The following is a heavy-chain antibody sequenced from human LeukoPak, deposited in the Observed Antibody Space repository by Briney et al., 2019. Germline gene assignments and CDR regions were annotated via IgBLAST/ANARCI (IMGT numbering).Heavy chain of an antibody. V-gene: IGHV3-11*04. Sequence: GGSLRLSCAASGLTFSDCYMTWIRQVPGKGLEWVSYTSSSGTTIYYADSVKGRFTISRDNAKKSLYLQMNSLRAEDTAVYYCARGGGGILKAYYNYMDVWGKGTTVTVSS. CDR1: GLTFSDCY. J-gene: IGHJ6*03. D-gene: IGHD3-10*01. CDR2: TSSSGTTI. CDR3: ARGGGGILKAYYNYMDV.